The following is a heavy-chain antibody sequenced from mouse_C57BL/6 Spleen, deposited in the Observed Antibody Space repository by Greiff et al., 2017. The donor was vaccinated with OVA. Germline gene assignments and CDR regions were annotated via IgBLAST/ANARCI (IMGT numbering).Heavy chain of an antibody. CDR1: GFTFSSYT. CDR2: ISGGGGNT. D-gene: IGHD2-3*01. CDR3: ARRDGYFPHFDY. V-gene: IGHV5-9*01. J-gene: IGHJ2*01. Sequence: EVMLVESGGGLVKPGGSLKLSCAASGFTFSSYTMSWVRQTPEKRLEWVATISGGGGNTYYPDSVKGRFTISRDNAKNTLYLQMSSLRSEDTALYYGARRDGYFPHFDYWGQGTTLTVSS.